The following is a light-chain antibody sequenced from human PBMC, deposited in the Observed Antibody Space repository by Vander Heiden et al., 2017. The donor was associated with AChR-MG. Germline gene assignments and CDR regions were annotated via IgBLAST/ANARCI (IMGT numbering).Light chain of an antibody. Sequence: VLTQSPATLSLSPGDRATISCRASQSVSSYLAWYQQKPGQAPRLLIYDASNRATGIPARFSGSGSGTDFTLTISSLEPEDFAVYYCQQRSNWPPYTFGQGTKLEIK. V-gene: IGKV3-11*01. CDR1: QSVSSY. CDR2: DAS. CDR3: QQRSNWPPYT. J-gene: IGKJ2*01.